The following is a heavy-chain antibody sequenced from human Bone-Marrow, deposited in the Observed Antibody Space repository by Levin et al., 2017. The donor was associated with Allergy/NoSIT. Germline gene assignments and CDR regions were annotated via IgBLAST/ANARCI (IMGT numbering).Heavy chain of an antibody. CDR2: VFYSGAT. J-gene: IGHJ3*02. CDR1: GGSLTGRY. V-gene: IGHV4-59*11. D-gene: IGHD1-20*01. Sequence: RSQTLSLTCTVSGGSLTGRYWNWIRQPPGKTLEWIGSVFYSGATNYNPSLKNRVSISADTSKNQISLRLNSVSAADTPVYYCARIEALTGTNDAFDIWGRGAMVAVSS. CDR3: ARIEALTGTNDAFDI.